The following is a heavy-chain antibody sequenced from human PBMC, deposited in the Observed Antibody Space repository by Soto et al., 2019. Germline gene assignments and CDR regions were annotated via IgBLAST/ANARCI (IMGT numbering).Heavy chain of an antibody. J-gene: IGHJ4*02. Sequence: GGSLRLSCAASGFTLGRYGMSWVRQAPGKGLEWVSAVSPNGQGIYYADSVRGRSTISRDFSKNTVFLHMDSPRAEDTAVYYCAKDRDYPRDYFHYWGQGTLVTVSS. CDR2: VSPNGQGI. CDR1: GFTLGRYG. CDR3: AKDRDYPRDYFHY. D-gene: IGHD3-10*01. V-gene: IGHV3-23*01.